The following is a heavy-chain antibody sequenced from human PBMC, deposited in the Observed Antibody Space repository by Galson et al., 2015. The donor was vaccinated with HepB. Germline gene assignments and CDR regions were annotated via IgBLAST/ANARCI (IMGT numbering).Heavy chain of an antibody. CDR2: IKQDGSEK. Sequence: SLRLSCAASGFTFSSYWMSWVRQAPGKGLEWVANIKQDGSEKYYVDSVKGRFTISRDNAKNSLYLQMNSLRAEDTAVYYCARDWLAYCGGDCPAFDIWGQGTMVTVSS. J-gene: IGHJ3*02. CDR3: ARDWLAYCGGDCPAFDI. V-gene: IGHV3-7*01. CDR1: GFTFSSYW. D-gene: IGHD2-21*02.